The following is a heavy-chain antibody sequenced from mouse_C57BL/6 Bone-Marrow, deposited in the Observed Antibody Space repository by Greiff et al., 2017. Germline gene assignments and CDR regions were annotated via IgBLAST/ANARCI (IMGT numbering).Heavy chain of an antibody. V-gene: IGHV1-81*01. CDR2: IYPRSGNT. CDR3: ARGLYYGSNYWYFDV. CDR1: GYTFTSYG. D-gene: IGHD1-1*01. Sequence: QVQLQQSGAELARPGASVKLSCKASGYTFTSYGISWVKQRTGQGLEWIGEIYPRSGNTYYNEKFKGKATLTADKSSSTAYMELRSLTSEDSAVYCCARGLYYGSNYWYFDVWGTGTTVTVSS. J-gene: IGHJ1*03.